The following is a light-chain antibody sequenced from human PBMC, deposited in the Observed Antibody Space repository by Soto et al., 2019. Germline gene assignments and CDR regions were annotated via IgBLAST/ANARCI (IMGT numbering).Light chain of an antibody. V-gene: IGKV1-39*01. CDR3: QQSYTTPYT. CDR1: QSISNF. CDR2: AAS. Sequence: DIQMTQSPSSLSASVGDRVTITCRASQSISNFLNWYQQKPGKAPELLIYAASSLHSGVPSRFSGSGSGTNFTLTIGSLQPEDFATYSCQQSYTTPYTFGQGTKLEIK. J-gene: IGKJ2*01.